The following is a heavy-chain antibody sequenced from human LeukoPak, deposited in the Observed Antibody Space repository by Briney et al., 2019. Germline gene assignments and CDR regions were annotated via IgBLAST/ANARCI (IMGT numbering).Heavy chain of an antibody. J-gene: IGHJ4*02. CDR3: ARDRRFDWLLSSKAYDY. V-gene: IGHV4-39*07. CDR1: GGSFSSYY. D-gene: IGHD3-9*01. CDR2: IYYSGST. Sequence: SETLSLTCAVYGGSFSSYYWGWIRQPPGKGLEWIGSIYYSGSTYYNPSLKSRVTISVDTSKNQFSLKLSSVTAADTAVYYCARDRRFDWLLSSKAYDYWGQGTLVTVSS.